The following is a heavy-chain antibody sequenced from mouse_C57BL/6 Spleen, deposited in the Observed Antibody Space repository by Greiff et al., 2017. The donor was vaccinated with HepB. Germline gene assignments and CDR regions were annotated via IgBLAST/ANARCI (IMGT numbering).Heavy chain of an antibody. J-gene: IGHJ2*01. V-gene: IGHV1-81*01. CDR1: GYTFTSYG. CDR2: IYPRSGNT. D-gene: IGHD4-1*01. Sequence: QVQLKESGAELARPGASVKLSCKASGYTFTSYGISWVKQRTGQGLEWIGEIYPRSGNTYYNEKFKGKASLTADKSSSTAYMELRSLTSEDSAVYFCARNWDGVYFDYWGQGTTLTVSS. CDR3: ARNWDGVYFDY.